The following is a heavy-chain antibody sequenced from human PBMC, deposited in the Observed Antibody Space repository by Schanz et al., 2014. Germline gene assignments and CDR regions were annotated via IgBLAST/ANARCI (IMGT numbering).Heavy chain of an antibody. CDR3: ARGIITMVRGGDVGAFDI. Sequence: EVQLVESGGGLVQPGGSQRLSCAASGFIVSSTYMTWVRQAPGKGLEWVSIIYSGVSTYYADSVKGRFTISRDNSKNTVYLQMNSLRAEDTAVYYCARGIITMVRGGDVGAFDIWGQGTMVTVSS. V-gene: IGHV3-66*01. J-gene: IGHJ3*02. CDR1: GFIVSSTY. D-gene: IGHD3-10*01. CDR2: IYSGVST.